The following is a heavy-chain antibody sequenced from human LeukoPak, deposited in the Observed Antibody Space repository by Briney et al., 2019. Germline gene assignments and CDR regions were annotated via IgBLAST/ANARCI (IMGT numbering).Heavy chain of an antibody. D-gene: IGHD2-21*02. V-gene: IGHV1-69*05. CDR2: IIPVSGTT. J-gene: IGHJ3*02. CDR1: GGTFTTYS. Sequence: SVKVSCKASGGTFTTYSISWVRQAPGQGLEWMGNIIPVSGTTDHTQKFQGRVTITTDKSTSTTYLELSSLRSDDTAVYYCAREDCTNYLNNAFDIWGQGTMVTVSS. CDR3: AREDCTNYLNNAFDI.